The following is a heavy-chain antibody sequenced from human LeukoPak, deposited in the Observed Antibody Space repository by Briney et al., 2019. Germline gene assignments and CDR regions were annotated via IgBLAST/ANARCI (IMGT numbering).Heavy chain of an antibody. CDR1: GGSICSYY. D-gene: IGHD1-26*01. CDR3: ARHAEKWHLLPYDAFDI. CDR2: IYYSGST. V-gene: IGHV4-59*08. J-gene: IGHJ3*02. Sequence: PSETLSLTRSASGGSICSYYGIWIRQPPGKGLEWIGYIYYSGSTNYNPSLKSRVTISVDRPKNQFSLKLSSVTAADTPVYLCARHAEKWHLLPYDAFDIWGQGTMVTVSS.